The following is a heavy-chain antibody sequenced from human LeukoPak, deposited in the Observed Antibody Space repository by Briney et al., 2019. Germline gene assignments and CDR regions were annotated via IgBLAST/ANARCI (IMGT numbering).Heavy chain of an antibody. V-gene: IGHV3-7*03. J-gene: IGHJ4*02. CDR2: IKQDGSEK. CDR1: GFTFSSYR. CDR3: ARDQVPDDY. Sequence: PEGSLRLSCAASGFTFSSYRMSWVRQAPGKGLEWVANIKQDGSEKYYVDSVKGRFTISRDNAKNSLYLQMNSLRAEDTAVYYCARDQVPDDYWGQGTLVTVSS.